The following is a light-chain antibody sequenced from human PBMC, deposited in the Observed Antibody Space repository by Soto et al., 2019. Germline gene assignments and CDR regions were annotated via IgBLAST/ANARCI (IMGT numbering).Light chain of an antibody. CDR1: SSDIGGFNY. Sequence: SALTQPASVSGSPGQSITISCTGTSSDIGGFNYVSWYQQHPGTAPKLIIYEVSNRPSGVSSRFSGSKSGNTASLTISGLQAEDEADYYCNSYTRFSTYVFGTGTKLTVL. CDR3: NSYTRFSTYV. V-gene: IGLV2-14*01. J-gene: IGLJ1*01. CDR2: EVS.